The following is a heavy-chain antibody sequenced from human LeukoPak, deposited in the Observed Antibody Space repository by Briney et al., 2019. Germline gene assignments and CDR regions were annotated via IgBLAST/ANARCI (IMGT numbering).Heavy chain of an antibody. CDR3: ARGRFLEWLPRKIYYYMDV. Sequence: GGSLRLSCAASGFTFSSYSMNWVRQAPGKGLEWVSSISSSSYIYYADSVKGRFTISRDNAKNSLYLQMNSLRAEDTAVYYCARGRFLEWLPRKIYYYMDVWGKGTTVTVSS. D-gene: IGHD3-3*01. CDR1: GFTFSSYS. J-gene: IGHJ6*03. V-gene: IGHV3-21*01. CDR2: ISSSSYI.